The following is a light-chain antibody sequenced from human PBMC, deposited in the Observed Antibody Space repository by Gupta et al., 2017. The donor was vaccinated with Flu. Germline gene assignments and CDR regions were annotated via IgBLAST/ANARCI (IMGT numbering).Light chain of an antibody. J-gene: IGLJ3*02. CDR1: SGSVSTTYY. Sequence: QTLVTQEPSLAVHPRGTLTLTCGLNSGSVSTTYYPSWYQQTPGQAPRTLIYTTNERSSGVPDRFSGSMLGNKAALTITGAQADDESDYYCMLYMGSAMWVFGGGTKLTVL. CDR3: MLYMGSAMWV. CDR2: TTN. V-gene: IGLV8-61*01.